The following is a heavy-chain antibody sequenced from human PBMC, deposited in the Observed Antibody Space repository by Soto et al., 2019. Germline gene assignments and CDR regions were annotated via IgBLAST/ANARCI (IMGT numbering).Heavy chain of an antibody. CDR3: AKTRHWNYGALREFDS. V-gene: IGHV3-23*01. CDR1: GFTFGNYA. J-gene: IGHJ4*02. CDR2: ISISGGST. D-gene: IGHD1-7*01. Sequence: EVHLLESGGGLVQPGGSLRLSCAASGFTFGNYAMNWVRQAPGKGLQWVSGISISGGSTYYAVSVKGRFTSAKDNSTNTLYLHLSSVRAEDTALYYCAKTRHWNYGALREFDSWGQGTLVTVSS.